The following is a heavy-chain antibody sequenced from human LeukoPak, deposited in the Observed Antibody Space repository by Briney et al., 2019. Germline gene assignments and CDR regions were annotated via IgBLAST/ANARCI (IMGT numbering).Heavy chain of an antibody. D-gene: IGHD3-22*01. CDR2: IKSKTDGGTT. CDR1: GLTFSNAW. CDR3: TTDEDYYDSSTNFDY. J-gene: IGHJ4*02. Sequence: GGSLRLSCAASGLTFSNAWMNWVCQAPGKGLEWVGRIKSKTDGGTTDYAAPVKGRFTISRDDSKNTLYLQMNSLKTEDTAVYYCTTDEDYYDSSTNFDYWGQGTLVTVSS. V-gene: IGHV3-15*07.